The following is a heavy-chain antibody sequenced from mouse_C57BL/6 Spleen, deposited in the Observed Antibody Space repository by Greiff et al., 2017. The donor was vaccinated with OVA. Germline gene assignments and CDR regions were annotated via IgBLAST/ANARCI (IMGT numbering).Heavy chain of an antibody. CDR1: GFNIKDDY. J-gene: IGHJ2*01. V-gene: IGHV14-4*01. Sequence: VQLKESGAELVRPGASVKLSCTASGFNIKDDYMHWVKQRPEQGLEWIGWIDPENGDTEYASKFQGKATITADTSSNTAYLQLSSLTSEDTAVYYCTIGSPYYWGQGTTLTVSS. D-gene: IGHD1-1*02. CDR2: IDPENGDT. CDR3: TIGSPYY.